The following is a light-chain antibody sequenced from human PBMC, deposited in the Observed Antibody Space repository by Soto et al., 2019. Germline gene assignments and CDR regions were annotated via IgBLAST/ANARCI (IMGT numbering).Light chain of an antibody. Sequence: DIQMTQAPSSMYAAGGDRVSITCRAKHTIDNYLNWYQQKPGKAPELLIYAAYILHGGVPSRFSGSGSGTDFTLTISSLQLEDFATYYCHQTDTVLWTFGQGTRVDIK. V-gene: IGKV1-39*01. CDR2: AAY. CDR1: HTIDNY. CDR3: HQTDTVLWT. J-gene: IGKJ1*01.